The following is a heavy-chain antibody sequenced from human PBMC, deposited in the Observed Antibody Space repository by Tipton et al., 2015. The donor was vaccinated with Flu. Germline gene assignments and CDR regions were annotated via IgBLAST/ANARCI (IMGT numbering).Heavy chain of an antibody. V-gene: IGHV4-59*01. CDR3: VIRTYDSAGSGYS. Sequence: TLSLTCTVSGGSISSYFWSWIRQPPGKGLEWIGYFSFAGGTNYNPSLKSRVTISVDTSKTQVSLRLSSVTAADTAVYYCVIRTYDSAGSGYSWGQGTTVTVSS. CDR2: FSFAGGT. CDR1: GGSISSYF. J-gene: IGHJ6*02. D-gene: IGHD3-22*01.